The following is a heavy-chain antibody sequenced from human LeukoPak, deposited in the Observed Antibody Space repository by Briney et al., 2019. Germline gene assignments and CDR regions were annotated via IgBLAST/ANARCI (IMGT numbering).Heavy chain of an antibody. CDR2: IYYSRST. J-gene: IGHJ5*02. CDR3: ARADYGDYLLWFAP. CDR1: GGAFSSGDYY. Sequence: PSETLSLTCTCSGGAFSSGDYYWSWIRQPPGKGLERIGYIYYSRSTYYNPSLKSRVTISVDTSKNQFSLKLSSVTAADTAVYYCARADYGDYLLWFAPWGQGTLVTVSS. D-gene: IGHD4-17*01. V-gene: IGHV4-30-4*01.